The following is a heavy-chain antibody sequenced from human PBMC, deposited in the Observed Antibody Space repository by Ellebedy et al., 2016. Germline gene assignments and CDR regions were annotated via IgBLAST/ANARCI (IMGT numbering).Heavy chain of an antibody. Sequence: GESLKISXEASGLTFSRYGIHWVRQAPGKGLEWVAFISNHGKDKYYAASVKGRFTISRDDSKNTAYLQISSLRPGDTAVYYCARDGSGWDLDYWGQGTQVTVSS. CDR1: GLTFSRYG. CDR2: ISNHGKDK. J-gene: IGHJ4*02. CDR3: ARDGSGWDLDY. D-gene: IGHD6-19*01. V-gene: IGHV3-30*03.